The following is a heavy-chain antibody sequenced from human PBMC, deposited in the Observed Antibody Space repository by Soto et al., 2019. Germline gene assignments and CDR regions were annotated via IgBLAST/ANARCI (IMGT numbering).Heavy chain of an antibody. CDR2: INGDGSST. D-gene: IGHD3-9*01. V-gene: IGHV3-74*01. CDR1: GFTFKSYW. CDR3: ARAPEYYDILTGYRSTGGFDP. J-gene: IGHJ5*02. Sequence: GGSLRLSCAASGFTFKSYWMHWVRQAPGKGLVWVSRINGDGSSTSYADSVRGRFTISRDNAKNTLYLQMNSLRAEDTAVYYCARAPEYYDILTGYRSTGGFDPWGQGTLVTVSS.